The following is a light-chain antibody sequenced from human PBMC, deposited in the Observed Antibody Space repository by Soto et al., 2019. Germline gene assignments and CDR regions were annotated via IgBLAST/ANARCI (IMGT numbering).Light chain of an antibody. CDR3: QQFNSYPRT. J-gene: IGKJ4*01. CDR1: QGISSA. Sequence: IQLNPAPSSLSATVGERVTITFRASQGISSALAWYQQKPGTGPKLLMYDASSLESGVPSRFSGRGSGTDFTLTISSLQPEDFATYYCQQFNSYPRTFGGGTKVEIK. V-gene: IGKV1-13*02. CDR2: DAS.